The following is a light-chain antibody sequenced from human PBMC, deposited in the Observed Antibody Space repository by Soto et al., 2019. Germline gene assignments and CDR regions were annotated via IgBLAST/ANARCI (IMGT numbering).Light chain of an antibody. V-gene: IGLV2-14*01. Sequence: QSALTQPASVSGSPGQSIAISCTGSSSDVGIHNYVSWHQQHPGKVPKLIIYEVTNRPSGVSNRFSGSKSGNTASLTISGLQAEDEADYYCSSYTTSSTRVFGTGTKVTVL. CDR1: SSDVGIHNY. J-gene: IGLJ1*01. CDR2: EVT. CDR3: SSYTTSSTRV.